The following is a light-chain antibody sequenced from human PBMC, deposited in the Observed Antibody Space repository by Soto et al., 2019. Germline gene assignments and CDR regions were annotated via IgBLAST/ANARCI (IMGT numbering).Light chain of an antibody. V-gene: IGLV2-14*01. CDR2: DVS. CDR1: SSDVGGYNY. Sequence: QSALTQPASVSGSPGQSITISCTGTSSDVGGYNYVSWCQQHPGKAPKLMIYDVSNRPLGVSNRFSGSKSGNTASLTISGLQAEDEADYYCSSYTSSSTLVVFGTGTKVTVL. J-gene: IGLJ1*01. CDR3: SSYTSSSTLVV.